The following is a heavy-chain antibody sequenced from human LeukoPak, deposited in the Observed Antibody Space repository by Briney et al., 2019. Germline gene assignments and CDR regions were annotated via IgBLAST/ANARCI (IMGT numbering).Heavy chain of an antibody. J-gene: IGHJ6*03. V-gene: IGHV4-38-2*02. CDR1: GYSISSGYY. CDR2: IYHSGST. CDR3: ARCINPTAYYMDV. Sequence: PSETLSLTCTVSGYSISSGYYWGWIRPPPGKGLEWIGSIYHSGSTYYNPSLKSRVTISVDTSKNQFSLKLSSVTAADTAVYYCARCINPTAYYMDVWGKGTTVTVSS. D-gene: IGHD2-21*01.